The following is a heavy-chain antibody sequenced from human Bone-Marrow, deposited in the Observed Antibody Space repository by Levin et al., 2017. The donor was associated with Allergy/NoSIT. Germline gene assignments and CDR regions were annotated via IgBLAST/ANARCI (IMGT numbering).Heavy chain of an antibody. Sequence: SQTLSLTCAISGDSVSATTVAWNWIRQSPSRGLEWLGRTYYRSKWYTDYAVSVKSRITMNPDTSKNQFSLQLNSVTPEDTAVYYCTRNYHGMDVWGQGTTVTVSS. J-gene: IGHJ6*02. CDR2: TYYRSKWYT. CDR1: GDSVSATTVA. CDR3: TRNYHGMDV. V-gene: IGHV6-1*01.